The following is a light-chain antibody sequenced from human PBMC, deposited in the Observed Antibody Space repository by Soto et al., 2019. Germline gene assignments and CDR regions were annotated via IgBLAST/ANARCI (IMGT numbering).Light chain of an antibody. V-gene: IGLV4-69*02. Sequence: QLVLTQSPSASASLGASVKLTCTLSSGHSSYAIAWHQQQPEKGPRYLMKVNGDGRHSKGDGVPDRFSGSSSGAERYLTISSLQSEDEADYYCQTWDTAIQVFGGGTKLTVL. CDR2: VNGDGRH. J-gene: IGLJ3*02. CDR3: QTWDTAIQV. CDR1: SGHSSYA.